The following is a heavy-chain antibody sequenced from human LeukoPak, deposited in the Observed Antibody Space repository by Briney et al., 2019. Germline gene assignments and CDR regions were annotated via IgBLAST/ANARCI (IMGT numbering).Heavy chain of an antibody. D-gene: IGHD3-22*01. CDR3: AADSSGYYFDY. J-gene: IGHJ4*02. V-gene: IGHV3-21*01. CDR1: GFTFSSYS. Sequence: PGGSLRLSCAASGFTFSSYSMNWVRQAPGKGLEWVSSISSSSSYIYYADSVKGRFTISRDNAKNSLYLQMNSLRAEDTAVYYCAADSSGYYFDYWGQGTLVTVSS. CDR2: ISSSSSYI.